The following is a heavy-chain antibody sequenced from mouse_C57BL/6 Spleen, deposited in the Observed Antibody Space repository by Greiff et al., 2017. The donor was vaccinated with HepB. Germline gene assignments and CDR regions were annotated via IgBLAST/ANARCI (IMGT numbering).Heavy chain of an antibody. V-gene: IGHV1-55*01. J-gene: IGHJ3*01. Sequence: QVQLQQPGAELVKPGASVKMSCKASGYTFTSYWITWVKQRPGQGLEWIGDIYPGSGSTNYNEKFKSKATLTVDTSSSTAYMQLSSLTSEDSAVYYCARCGPLYDYGWFAYWGQGTLVTVSA. D-gene: IGHD2-4*01. CDR1: GYTFTSYW. CDR3: ARCGPLYDYGWFAY. CDR2: IYPGSGST.